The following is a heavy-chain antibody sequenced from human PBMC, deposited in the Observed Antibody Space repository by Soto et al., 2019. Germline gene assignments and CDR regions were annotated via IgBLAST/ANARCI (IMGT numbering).Heavy chain of an antibody. J-gene: IGHJ6*02. CDR3: ASRGVAGPDYYYGMDV. D-gene: IGHD6-19*01. CDR1: GGTFSSYA. Sequence: SVKVSCKASGGTFSSYAISWVRQAPGQGLEWMGGIIPIFGTANYAQKFQGRVTITADESTSTAYMELSSLRSEDTAVYYCASRGVAGPDYYYGMDVWGQGTTVTVSS. V-gene: IGHV1-69*13. CDR2: IIPIFGTA.